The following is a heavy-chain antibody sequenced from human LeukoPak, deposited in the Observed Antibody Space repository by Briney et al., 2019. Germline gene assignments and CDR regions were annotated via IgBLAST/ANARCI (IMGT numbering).Heavy chain of an antibody. V-gene: IGHV3-21*01. CDR2: ISSSSSYI. J-gene: IGHJ4*02. CDR1: GFTFSSYV. D-gene: IGHD3-10*01. Sequence: GGSLRLSCAASGFTFSSYVMSWVRQTPGKGLEWVSSISSSSSYIYYADSVKGRFTISRDNAKNSLYLQMNSLRAEDTAVYYCARVYYYTSGSRWGDYFDYWGQGTLVTVSS. CDR3: ARVYYYTSGSRWGDYFDY.